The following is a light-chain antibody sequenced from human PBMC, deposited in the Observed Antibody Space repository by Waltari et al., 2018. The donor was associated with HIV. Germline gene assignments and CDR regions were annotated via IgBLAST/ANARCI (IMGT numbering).Light chain of an antibody. CDR1: KLGDKY. CDR2: QYN. V-gene: IGLV3-1*01. Sequence: SNELTQPPSVSVSPGQTASITCSGYKLGDKYACWYQQKPGQSPVLVIYQYNKRPSGIPDRFAGSNSGDTATLTISGTQPMDEADYFCQAWDSNTAIFGGGTKLTVL. J-gene: IGLJ2*01. CDR3: QAWDSNTAI.